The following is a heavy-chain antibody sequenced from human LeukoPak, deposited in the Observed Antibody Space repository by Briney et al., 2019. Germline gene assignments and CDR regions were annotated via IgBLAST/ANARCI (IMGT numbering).Heavy chain of an antibody. Sequence: SETLSLTCAVYGGSFNDYYWTWIRQSPGKGLEWIGEINHSGSTSYNPSLKSRVTISVDASKNQFSLKLSSVTAADTAVYYCASAMSVYSNYPLGYWGQGTLVTVSS. D-gene: IGHD4-11*01. CDR2: INHSGST. CDR1: GGSFNDYY. V-gene: IGHV4-34*01. J-gene: IGHJ4*02. CDR3: ASAMSVYSNYPLGY.